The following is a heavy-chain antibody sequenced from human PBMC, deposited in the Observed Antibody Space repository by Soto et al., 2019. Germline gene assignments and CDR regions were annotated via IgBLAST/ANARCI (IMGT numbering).Heavy chain of an antibody. CDR2: IRDKGNNYAT. Sequence: EVQLVESGGGLVQPGGSLKLSCAASGFIVSGFGIHWVRQASGKGLEWVGRIRDKGNNYATTYAASMKGRFTISRDDSETTACLKMNSLITEDTAVYYCARYRPGSGALDYWGQGTLVTVSS. D-gene: IGHD3-10*01. CDR1: GFIVSGFG. J-gene: IGHJ4*02. V-gene: IGHV3-73*02. CDR3: ARYRPGSGALDY.